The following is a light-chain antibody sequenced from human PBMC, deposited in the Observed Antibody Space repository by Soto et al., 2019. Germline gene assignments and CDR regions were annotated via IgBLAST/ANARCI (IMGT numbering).Light chain of an antibody. CDR3: QKYNSAPLT. CDR2: AAS. CDR1: QGIGRY. Sequence: QMTQSPSSLSASLGDRVTITWPARQGIGRYFAWFQQKPGNAPKLLIYAASTLQSGVPSRFSGSGSGTDFTLTVSSLQPEDVATYYCQKYNSAPLTFGGGTRVEIK. V-gene: IGKV1-27*01. J-gene: IGKJ4*01.